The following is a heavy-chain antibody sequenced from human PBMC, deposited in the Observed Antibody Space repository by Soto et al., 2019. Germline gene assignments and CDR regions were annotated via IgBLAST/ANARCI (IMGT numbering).Heavy chain of an antibody. CDR2: ISSSSSTI. J-gene: IGHJ6*02. D-gene: IGHD5-12*01. CDR1: GFTFSSYS. V-gene: IGHV3-48*02. CDR3: ARGGYSGYDYPFYYYYGMDV. Sequence: PGGSLRLSCAASGFTFSSYSMNWVRQAPGKGLEWVSYISSSSSTIYYADSVKGRFTISRDNAKNSLYLQMNSLRDEDTAVYYCARGGYSGYDYPFYYYYGMDVWGQGTTVTVSS.